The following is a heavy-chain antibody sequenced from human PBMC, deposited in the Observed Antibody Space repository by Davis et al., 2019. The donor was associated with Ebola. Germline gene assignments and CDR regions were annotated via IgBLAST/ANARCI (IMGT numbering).Heavy chain of an antibody. V-gene: IGHV3-30-3*01. CDR3: ASKVGFSYFDY. CDR1: GFTFSSYA. D-gene: IGHD3-10*01. J-gene: IGHJ4*02. CDR2: ISYDGSNK. Sequence: PGGSLRLSCAASGFTFSSYAMHWVRQAPGKGLEWVAVISYDGSNKYYADSVKGRFTISRDNSKNTLYLQMNSLRAEDTAVYYCASKVGFSYFDYWGQGTLVTVSS.